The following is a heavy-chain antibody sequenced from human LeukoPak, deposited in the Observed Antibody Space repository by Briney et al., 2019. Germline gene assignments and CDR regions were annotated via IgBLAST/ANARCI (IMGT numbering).Heavy chain of an antibody. Sequence: SETLSLTCTVSGDSISSSYWSWIRQPPGKGLEWIGFIYYTGSTNYNPSLKSRVTISVDTSKNQFSLKLSSVTAADTAVYYCARSLRFGPPGWFDPWGQGTLVTVSS. V-gene: IGHV4-59*12. CDR3: ARSLRFGPPGWFDP. CDR1: GDSISSSY. J-gene: IGHJ5*02. D-gene: IGHD3-10*01. CDR2: IYYTGST.